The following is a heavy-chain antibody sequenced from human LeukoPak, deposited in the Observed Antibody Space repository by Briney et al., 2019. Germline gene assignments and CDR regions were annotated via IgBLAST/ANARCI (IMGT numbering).Heavy chain of an antibody. D-gene: IGHD1-26*01. CDR1: GYSISSSNY. V-gene: IGHV4-28*03. CDR3: ARDSLIELHDAFDI. J-gene: IGHJ3*02. Sequence: SETLSLTCAVSGYSISSSNYWAWIRQPPGKGLEWIGHIYYSGGIYYNPSLKSRVTMSVDTSKNQFSLKLSSVTAEDTAVYYCARDSLIELHDAFDIWGQGTMVTVSS. CDR2: IYYSGGI.